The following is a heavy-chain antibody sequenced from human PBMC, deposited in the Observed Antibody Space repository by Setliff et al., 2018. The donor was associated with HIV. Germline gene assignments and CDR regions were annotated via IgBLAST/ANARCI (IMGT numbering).Heavy chain of an antibody. J-gene: IGHJ4*02. V-gene: IGHV3-23*01. Sequence: GGSLRLSCVASGFTFREKAMTWVRQPPGKGLEWVSGISGRGASTYYADAARDRFTISRDNSRDTVFLEMTRLRAEDTAVYYCAKAMGHLPYFFDSWGQGTLVTVSS. CDR1: GFTFREKA. CDR3: AKAMGHLPYFFDS. CDR2: ISGRGAST.